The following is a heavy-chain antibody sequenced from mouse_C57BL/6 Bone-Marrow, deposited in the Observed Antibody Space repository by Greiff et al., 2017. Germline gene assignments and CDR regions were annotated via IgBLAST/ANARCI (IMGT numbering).Heavy chain of an antibody. D-gene: IGHD1-1*01. Sequence: EVKLMESGGDLVKPGGSLKLSCAASGFTFSSYGMSWVRPTPDKRLEWVATISSGGSYTYYPESVKGRFTISVVNAKNTLYLQMSSLKSEDTAMYYCARHYYGSRYYFDYWGQGTTRPVSS. J-gene: IGHJ2*01. CDR2: ISSGGSYT. V-gene: IGHV5-6*01. CDR3: ARHYYGSRYYFDY. CDR1: GFTFSSYG.